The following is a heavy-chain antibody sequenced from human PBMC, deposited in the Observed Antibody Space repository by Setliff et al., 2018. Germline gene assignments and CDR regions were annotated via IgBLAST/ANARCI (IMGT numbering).Heavy chain of an antibody. CDR1: GYTFTSYD. Sequence: GASVKVSCKASGYTFTSYDINWVRQATGQGLEWMGWMNPNSGNTGYAQKFQGRVTMTRNTSISTAYVELSSLRSEDTAVYYCARVRNLPWRNIAVAGTFGYWGQGTLVTISS. D-gene: IGHD6-19*01. V-gene: IGHV1-8*01. CDR3: ARVRNLPWRNIAVAGTFGY. CDR2: MNPNSGNT. J-gene: IGHJ4*02.